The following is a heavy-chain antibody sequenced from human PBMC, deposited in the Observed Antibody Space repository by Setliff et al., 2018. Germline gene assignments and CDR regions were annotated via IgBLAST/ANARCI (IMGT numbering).Heavy chain of an antibody. J-gene: IGHJ6*02. V-gene: IGHV1-18*04. CDR3: AKEPALSLTESIRRSYYDYALDV. CDR1: GYTFTGYY. Sequence: GASVKVSCKASGYTFTGYYTHWVRQAPGQGLEWMGWISGHNGKTNIAQKFQGRLTMTTDTTTAYMELWSLTSDDTAIYFCAKEPALSLTESIRRSYYDYALDVWGQGTTVTVSS. D-gene: IGHD3-10*01. CDR2: ISGHNGKT.